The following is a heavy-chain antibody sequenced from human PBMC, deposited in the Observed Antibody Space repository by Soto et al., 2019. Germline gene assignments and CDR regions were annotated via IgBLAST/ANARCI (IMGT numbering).Heavy chain of an antibody. Sequence: GASVKVSCKASGFTFTSSAVQWVRQARGQRLEWIGWIVVGSGSTNYAQKFQGRVTITRDMSTSTAYMELSSLRSEDTAVYYRAAAYYDFWSGYYRSMFMDYWGQGTLVTVSS. D-gene: IGHD3-3*01. J-gene: IGHJ4*02. CDR2: IVVGSGST. CDR1: GFTFTSSA. V-gene: IGHV1-58*01. CDR3: AAAYYDFWSGYYRSMFMDY.